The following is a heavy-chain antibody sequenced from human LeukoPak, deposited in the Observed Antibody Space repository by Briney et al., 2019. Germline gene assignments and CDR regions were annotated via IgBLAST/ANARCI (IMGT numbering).Heavy chain of an antibody. Sequence: SETLSLICAVSGYSISSGYYWGWIRQPPGKGLEWIGSIYHSGSTYYNPSLKSRVTISVDTSKNQFSLKLSSVTAADTAVYYCARHHGGYSYGYLDYWGQGTLVTVSS. J-gene: IGHJ4*02. D-gene: IGHD5-18*01. CDR1: GYSISSGYY. V-gene: IGHV4-38-2*01. CDR3: ARHHGGYSYGYLDY. CDR2: IYHSGST.